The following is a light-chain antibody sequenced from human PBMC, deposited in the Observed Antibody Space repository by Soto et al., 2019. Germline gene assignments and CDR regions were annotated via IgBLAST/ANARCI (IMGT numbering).Light chain of an antibody. CDR2: GVS. J-gene: IGKJ1*01. Sequence: DIQLTQSPSSLSAYVGDMVTITCRASQSVGTYLNWYRLKPGKAPNLLIYGVSSLHSGVPSRFRGTGSETDFTLTISSLQPEDFATYYCQQSYSNPRTFGQGTKVEIK. V-gene: IGKV1-39*01. CDR3: QQSYSNPRT. CDR1: QSVGTY.